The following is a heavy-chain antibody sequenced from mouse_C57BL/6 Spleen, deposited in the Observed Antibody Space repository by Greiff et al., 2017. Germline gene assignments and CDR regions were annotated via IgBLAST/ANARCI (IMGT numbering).Heavy chain of an antibody. Sequence: EVKLMESGGGLVKPGGSLKLSCAASGFTFSSYTMSWVRQTPEKRLEWVATISGGGGNTYYPDSVKGRFTISRDNAKNTLYLQMSSLRSEDTALYYCARVYYDYELFDYWGQGTTLTVSS. J-gene: IGHJ2*01. V-gene: IGHV5-9*01. D-gene: IGHD2-4*01. CDR2: ISGGGGNT. CDR1: GFTFSSYT. CDR3: ARVYYDYELFDY.